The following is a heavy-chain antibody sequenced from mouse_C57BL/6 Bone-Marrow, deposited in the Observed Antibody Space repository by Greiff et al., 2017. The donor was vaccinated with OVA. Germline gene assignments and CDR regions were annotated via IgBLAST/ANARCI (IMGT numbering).Heavy chain of an antibody. D-gene: IGHD2-5*01. CDR3: ARGPYSNYDY. Sequence: VQLQQSGPELVKPGASVKISCKASGYTFTDYYMNWVKQSHGKSLEWIGDINPNNGGTSYNQKFKGKSTLTVDKSSSTAYMELRSLTSEDSAVYYCARGPYSNYDYWGQGTTLTVSS. J-gene: IGHJ2*01. CDR2: INPNNGGT. CDR1: GYTFTDYY. V-gene: IGHV1-26*01.